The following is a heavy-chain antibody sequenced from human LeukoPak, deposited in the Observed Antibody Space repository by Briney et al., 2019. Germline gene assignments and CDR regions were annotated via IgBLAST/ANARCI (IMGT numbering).Heavy chain of an antibody. Sequence: ASVKVSCKASGYTFTGYYMHWVRQAPGQGLEWMGWINPNSGGTNYAQKFQGRVTMTRDTSISTAYMELSRLRSDDTAVYYCARAELQQLPPVFYMDVWGKGTTVTVSS. CDR1: GYTFTGYY. D-gene: IGHD6-13*01. V-gene: IGHV1-2*02. CDR3: ARAELQQLPPVFYMDV. J-gene: IGHJ6*03. CDR2: INPNSGGT.